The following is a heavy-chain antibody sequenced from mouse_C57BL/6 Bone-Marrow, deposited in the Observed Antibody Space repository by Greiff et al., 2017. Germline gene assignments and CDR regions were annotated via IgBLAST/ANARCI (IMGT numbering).Heavy chain of an antibody. CDR1: GYTFTNYW. V-gene: IGHV1-63*01. CDR2: IYPGGGST. CDR3: AREGIMYYDCDY. Sequence: QVQLQQSGAELVRPGTSVKLSCKASGYTFTNYWIGWAKQRPGHGLEWIGDIYPGGGSTNYNEKFKGKATLTADKSSSTAYMQFSSLTSEDSAIYYCAREGIMYYDCDYWGQGTTLTVSS. J-gene: IGHJ2*01. D-gene: IGHD2-4*01.